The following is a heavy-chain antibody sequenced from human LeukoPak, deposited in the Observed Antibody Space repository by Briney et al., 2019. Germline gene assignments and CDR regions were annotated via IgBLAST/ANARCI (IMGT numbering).Heavy chain of an antibody. D-gene: IGHD4-17*01. CDR1: GCSISSYY. CDR2: IYYSGGT. V-gene: IGHV4-59*08. Sequence: SGTLSLTCTVSGCSISSYYWSWIRQPPGKGLEWIGYIYYSGGTNYNPSLKSRVTISVDTSKNQFYLKLSSVTAADTAVYYCARHRTTVTPFDAFDIWGQGTMVTVSS. J-gene: IGHJ3*02. CDR3: ARHRTTVTPFDAFDI.